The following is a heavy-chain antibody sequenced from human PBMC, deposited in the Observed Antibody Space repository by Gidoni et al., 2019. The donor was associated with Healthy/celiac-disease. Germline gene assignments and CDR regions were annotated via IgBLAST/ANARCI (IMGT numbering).Heavy chain of an antibody. CDR1: GSTLTGYY. CDR2: INPNSGGT. CDR3: ARVGRFWSGYYTDYYYYGMDV. D-gene: IGHD3-3*01. J-gene: IGHJ6*02. V-gene: IGHV1-2*02. Sequence: QVQLVQSGAEVKKPGASVKVSCKASGSTLTGYYMHWVRQAPGQGLEWMGWINPNSGGTNYAQKFQGRVTMTRDTSISTAYMELSRLRSDDTAVYYCARVGRFWSGYYTDYYYYGMDVWGQGTTVTVSS.